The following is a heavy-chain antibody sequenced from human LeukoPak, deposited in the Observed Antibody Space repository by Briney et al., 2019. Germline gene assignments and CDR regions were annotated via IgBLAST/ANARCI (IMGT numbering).Heavy chain of an antibody. J-gene: IGHJ4*02. CDR1: GFTFKNYW. Sequence: GGPLRLSCAASGFTFKNYWMHWVRQAPGKGLIWVSRINTDGSSTTYADSVKGRFTISRDNAKNTLYLQMNSLRAEDTAVYYCAKPYGSGYYFFDNWGQGTLVTVSS. CDR2: INTDGSST. D-gene: IGHD6-19*01. V-gene: IGHV3-74*01. CDR3: AKPYGSGYYFFDN.